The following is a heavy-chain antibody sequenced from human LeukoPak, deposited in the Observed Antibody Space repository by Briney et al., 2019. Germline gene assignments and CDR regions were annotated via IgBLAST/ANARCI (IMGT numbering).Heavy chain of an antibody. D-gene: IGHD1-26*01. Sequence: SETLSLTCTVSGGSFSTYYWSWIRQPPGKGLEWIGYIYYTGSSGSTNYSPSLKSRVTISIDTSKNQFSLKLRSVTAADTAVYYCARDPSFYFYYMDVWGKGTTVTVSS. CDR2: IYYTGSSGST. CDR3: ARDPSFYFYYMDV. CDR1: GGSFSTYY. V-gene: IGHV4-59*12. J-gene: IGHJ6*03.